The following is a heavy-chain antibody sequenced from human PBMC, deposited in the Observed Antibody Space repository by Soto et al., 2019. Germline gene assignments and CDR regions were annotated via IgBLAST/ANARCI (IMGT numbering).Heavy chain of an antibody. CDR1: GFTFSSYS. D-gene: IGHD3-22*01. CDR3: ARATMIVPTFDY. CDR2: MSSSSSTI. Sequence: GGSLRLSCAASGFTFSSYSMNWVRQAPGKGLEWVSYMSSSSSTIYYADSVKGRFTISRDNAKNSLYLQMNSLRDEYTAVYYCARATMIVPTFDYWGQGTLVTVSS. V-gene: IGHV3-48*02. J-gene: IGHJ4*02.